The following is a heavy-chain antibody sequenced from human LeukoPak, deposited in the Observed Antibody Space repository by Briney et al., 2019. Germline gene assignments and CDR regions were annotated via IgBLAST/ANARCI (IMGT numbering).Heavy chain of an antibody. D-gene: IGHD3-22*01. CDR3: AKTTRAVAITPLCY. CDR1: GFTFSSYA. J-gene: IGHJ4*02. Sequence: GGSLRLSCAASGFTFSSYAMSWVRQAPGKGLEWVSAISGMGGSTYYAESVKGRFTISRDTSKNTLYLQMNSLRAEDTAVYYCAKTTRAVAITPLCYWGQGTPVTVSS. CDR2: ISGMGGST. V-gene: IGHV3-23*01.